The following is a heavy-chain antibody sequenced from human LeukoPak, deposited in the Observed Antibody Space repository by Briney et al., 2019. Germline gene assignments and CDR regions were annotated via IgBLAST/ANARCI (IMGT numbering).Heavy chain of an antibody. D-gene: IGHD4-17*01. V-gene: IGHV4-38-2*02. CDR1: GYSISSGYY. J-gene: IGHJ4*02. Sequence: ASETLSLTCTVSGYSISSGYYWGWIRQPPGKGLEWIGNIYHSGSTYYNPSLKSRVTISVDTSKNQFSLKLSSVTAADTAVYYCARGAGDYGDIVFLDYWGQGTLVTVSS. CDR3: ARGAGDYGDIVFLDY. CDR2: IYHSGST.